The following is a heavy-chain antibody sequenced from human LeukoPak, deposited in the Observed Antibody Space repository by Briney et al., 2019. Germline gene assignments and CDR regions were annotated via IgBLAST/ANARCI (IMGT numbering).Heavy chain of an antibody. D-gene: IGHD3-3*01. J-gene: IGHJ4*02. CDR2: ISSSSSTI. Sequence: GGSLRLSCAASGFTFSSYSMNWVRQAPGKGLEWVSYISSSSSTIYYADSVKGRFTISRDNAKNSLYLQMNSLRAEDTAVYYCARENYDFWSGYYLDYWGQGTLVTVSS. CDR3: ARENYDFWSGYYLDY. CDR1: GFTFSSYS. V-gene: IGHV3-48*01.